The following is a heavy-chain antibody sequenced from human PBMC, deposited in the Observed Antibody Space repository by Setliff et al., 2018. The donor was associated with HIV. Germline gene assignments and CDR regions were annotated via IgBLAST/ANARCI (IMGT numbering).Heavy chain of an antibody. V-gene: IGHV4-4*02. J-gene: IGHJ6*03. D-gene: IGHD2-15*01. CDR3: ARGRHCNGGACYPHYYYYYHYLDV. CDR2: IYHGGNT. Sequence: SETLSLTCDVSGGSISSNSWWTWVRQPPGKGLEWIGQIYHGGNTRYNPSIKSRATISLDTSKNQFSLKVSSVTAADTAVYYCARGRHCNGGACYPHYYYYYHYLDVWGKGTTVTVSS. CDR1: GGSISSNSW.